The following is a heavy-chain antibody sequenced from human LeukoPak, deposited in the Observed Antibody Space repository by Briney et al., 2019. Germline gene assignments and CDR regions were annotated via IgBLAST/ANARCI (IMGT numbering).Heavy chain of an antibody. CDR2: ISSSSSII. V-gene: IGHV3-48*01. Sequence: GGSLRLSCAASGFTFSSYSMNWVRQAPGKGLECVSYISSSSSIIYYSDSVKGRFTISRDNAKNSLYLQMNSLRAEDTAVYFCARYYYDSSDYWGQGTLVTVSS. J-gene: IGHJ4*02. D-gene: IGHD3-22*01. CDR1: GFTFSSYS. CDR3: ARYYYDSSDY.